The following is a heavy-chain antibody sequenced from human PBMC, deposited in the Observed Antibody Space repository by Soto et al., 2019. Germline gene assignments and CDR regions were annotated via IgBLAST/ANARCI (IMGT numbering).Heavy chain of an antibody. CDR3: RGQRADSSGTGAH. D-gene: IGHD1-26*01. CDR1: GFTFSMYW. V-gene: IGHV3-74*01. Sequence: PGGSLRLSCVVSGFTFSMYWMHWVRQVPGQSPFWVSRISDDGTTTNYADSVRGRFTISRDNSKNTLYLQMNNLKPDDTAIYCTRGQRADSSGTGAHWGQGGPVTVSS. CDR2: ISDDGTTT. J-gene: IGHJ4*02.